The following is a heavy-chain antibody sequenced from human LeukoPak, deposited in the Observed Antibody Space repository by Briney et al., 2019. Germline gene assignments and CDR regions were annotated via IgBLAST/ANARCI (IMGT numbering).Heavy chain of an antibody. V-gene: IGHV4-59*01. CDR1: GGSISSYY. CDR3: ARSPAVLRYFDWLPRYYYYMDV. CDR2: IYYSGST. J-gene: IGHJ6*03. Sequence: SETLSLTCTVSGGSISSYYWSWIRQPPGKELEWIGYIYYSGSTNYNPSLKSRVTISVDTSKNQFSLKLSSVTAADTAVYYCARSPAVLRYFDWLPRYYYYMDVWGKGTTVTVSS. D-gene: IGHD3-9*01.